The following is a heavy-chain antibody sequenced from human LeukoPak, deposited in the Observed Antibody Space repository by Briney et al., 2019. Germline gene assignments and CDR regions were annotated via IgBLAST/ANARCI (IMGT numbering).Heavy chain of an antibody. D-gene: IGHD3-22*01. CDR3: ARGYYDSSGYYEY. J-gene: IGHJ4*02. CDR1: GFTFSSYA. CDR2: ISYDGSNK. V-gene: IGHV3-30-3*01. Sequence: GGSLRLSCAASGFTFSSYAMHWVRKAPGKGLEWVAVISYDGSNKYYADSVKGRFTISRDNSKNTLYLQMNSLRAEDTAVYYCARGYYDSSGYYEYWGQGTLVTVSS.